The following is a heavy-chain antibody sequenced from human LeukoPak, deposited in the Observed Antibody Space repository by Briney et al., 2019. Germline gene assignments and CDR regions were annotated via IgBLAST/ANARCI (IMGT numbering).Heavy chain of an antibody. CDR2: IYHTGDI. D-gene: IGHD1-1*01. J-gene: IGHJ4*02. CDR3: ARANPNWNPPDY. CDR1: GFSVNSNYY. Sequence: PSETLSLTCSVSGFSVNSNYYWGWVRQSPGKGLEWIGNIYHTGDIFHNPSLESRVTMSVDTSKNQFFLKLTSVTAADTAVYYCARANPNWNPPDYWGQGTLVTVSS. V-gene: IGHV4-38-2*02.